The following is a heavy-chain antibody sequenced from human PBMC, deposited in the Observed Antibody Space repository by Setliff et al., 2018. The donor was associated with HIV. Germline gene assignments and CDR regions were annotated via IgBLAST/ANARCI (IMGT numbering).Heavy chain of an antibody. CDR1: GFTFSSYW. V-gene: IGHV3-66*02. J-gene: IGHJ4*02. CDR3: ARVRLYNSALDY. Sequence: PGGSLRLSCAASGFTFSSYWMHWVRQAPGKGLEWVSTIYSDGSTYHADSVKGRFTLSRDTSKNTLSLQMNTLRPEDTAVYYCARVRLYNSALDYWGQGTLVTVSS. D-gene: IGHD3-22*01. CDR2: IYSDGST.